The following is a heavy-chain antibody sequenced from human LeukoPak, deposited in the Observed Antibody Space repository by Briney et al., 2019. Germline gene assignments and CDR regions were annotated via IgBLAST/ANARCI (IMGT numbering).Heavy chain of an antibody. Sequence: GGSLRLSCAASGFTFSSYGMHWVRQAPGKGLEWVAFIRYDGSNKYYADSVKGRFTISRDNSKNTLYLQMNSLRGDDTAVYYCAREHILMAWGQGALVTVSS. CDR3: AREHILMA. V-gene: IGHV3-30*02. CDR2: IRYDGSNK. CDR1: GFTFSSYG. D-gene: IGHD3-16*01. J-gene: IGHJ4*02.